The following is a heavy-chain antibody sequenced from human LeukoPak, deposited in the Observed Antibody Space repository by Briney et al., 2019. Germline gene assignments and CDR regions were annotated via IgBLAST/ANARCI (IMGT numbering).Heavy chain of an antibody. CDR2: INHSGST. D-gene: IGHD6-13*01. V-gene: IGHV4-34*01. J-gene: IGHJ4*02. CDR3: ARGEGTATYFDY. Sequence: SETLSLTCAVYGGSFSGYYWSWIRQPPGKGLEWIGEINHSGSTNYNPSLKSRVTISVDTSKNQFSLKLSSVTAADTAVYYCARGEGTATYFDYWGQGTLVAVSS. CDR1: GGSFSGYY.